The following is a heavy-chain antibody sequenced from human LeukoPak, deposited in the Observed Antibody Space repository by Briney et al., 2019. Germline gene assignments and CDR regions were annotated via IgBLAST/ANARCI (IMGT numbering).Heavy chain of an antibody. CDR3: ARADGDYVFDY. CDR2: INAGNGNT. Sequence: GASVKVSCKASGYTFTSYAMHWVRQAPGQRLKWMGWINAGNGNTKYSQKFQGRVTITRDTSASTAYMELSSLRSEDTAVYYCARADGDYVFDYWGQGTLVTVSS. J-gene: IGHJ4*02. D-gene: IGHD4-17*01. V-gene: IGHV1-3*01. CDR1: GYTFTSYA.